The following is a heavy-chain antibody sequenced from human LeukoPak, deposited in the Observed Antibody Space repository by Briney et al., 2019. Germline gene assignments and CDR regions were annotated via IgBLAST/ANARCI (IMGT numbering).Heavy chain of an antibody. CDR2: ISSSSSYI. J-gene: IGHJ5*02. D-gene: IGHD5-12*01. CDR1: GFTFSSYS. CDR3: ARRASGPIWFDP. V-gene: IGHV3-21*04. Sequence: GGSLRLSCAASGFTFSSYSMNWVRQAPGKGLEWVSSISSSSSYIYYADSVKGRFTISRDNAKNSLYLQMNSLRAEDTAVYYCARRASGPIWFDPWGQGTLVTVSS.